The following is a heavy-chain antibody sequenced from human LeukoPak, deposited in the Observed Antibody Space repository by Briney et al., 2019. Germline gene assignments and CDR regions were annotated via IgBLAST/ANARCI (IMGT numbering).Heavy chain of an antibody. CDR2: IYYSGST. J-gene: IGHJ5*02. D-gene: IGHD3-10*01. Sequence: SETLSLTCTVSGGSISSYYWSWIRQPPGKGLEWIGYIYYSGSTNYNPSLKSRVTISVDTSKNQFSLKLSSVTAADTAVYYCARVSGSGLLWFGDPRGWFDPWGQGTLVTVSS. CDR3: ARVSGSGLLWFGDPRGWFDP. CDR1: GGSISSYY. V-gene: IGHV4-59*01.